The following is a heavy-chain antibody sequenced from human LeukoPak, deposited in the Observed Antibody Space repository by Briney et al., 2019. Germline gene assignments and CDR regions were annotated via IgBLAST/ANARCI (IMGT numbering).Heavy chain of an antibody. V-gene: IGHV3-30*04. CDR1: GFTFSSYA. J-gene: IGHJ4*02. CDR3: ARDSRLESITMVFDY. D-gene: IGHD3-10*01. Sequence: GGSLRLSCAASGFTFSSYAMHWVRQAPGKGLEWVAVISYDGSNKYYADSVKGRFTISRDNSKNTLYLQMNSLRAEDTAVYYCARDSRLESITMVFDYWGQGTLVTVSS. CDR2: ISYDGSNK.